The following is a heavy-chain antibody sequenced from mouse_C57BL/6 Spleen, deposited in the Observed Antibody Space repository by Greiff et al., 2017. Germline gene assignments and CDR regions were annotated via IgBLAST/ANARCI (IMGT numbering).Heavy chain of an antibody. CDR2: INPSTGGT. V-gene: IGHV1-42*01. J-gene: IGHJ1*03. D-gene: IGHD1-1*01. Sequence: EVQLQQSGPELVKPGASVKISCKASGYSFTGYYMNWVKQSPEKSLGWIGEINPSTGGTTYNQKFKAKATLTVDKSSSTAYMQLKSLTSEDSAVYYCASLITTVVATYWDFDVWGTGTTVTVSS. CDR1: GYSFTGYY. CDR3: ASLITTVVATYWDFDV.